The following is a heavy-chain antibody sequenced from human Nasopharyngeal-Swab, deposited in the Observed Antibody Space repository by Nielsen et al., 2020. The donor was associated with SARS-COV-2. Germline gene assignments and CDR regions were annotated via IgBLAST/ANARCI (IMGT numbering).Heavy chain of an antibody. Sequence: SVKVSCKTSGGTFTSYGISWLRQATGQGLEWMGGIIPILAITNYAQKFQDRVTITADKSTSTAYMELSSLRSEDTAAYYCARGGWLRKDYYYSYYYMDVWGKGTTVTVSS. CDR2: IIPILAIT. V-gene: IGHV1-69*10. D-gene: IGHD5-24*01. CDR3: ARGGWLRKDYYYSYYYMDV. CDR1: GGTFTSYG. J-gene: IGHJ6*03.